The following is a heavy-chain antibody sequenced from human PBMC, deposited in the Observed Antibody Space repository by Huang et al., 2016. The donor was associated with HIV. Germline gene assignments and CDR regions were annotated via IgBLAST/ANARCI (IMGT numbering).Heavy chain of an antibody. J-gene: IGHJ4*02. CDR3: ARSFDSSAYPDY. V-gene: IGHV4-61*09. CDR2: IYSSGSA. CDR1: GGSISSGSYY. Sequence: QLRLQESGPGLVKPSQTLSLTCAVSGGSISSGSYYWSWIRQPAGQGLEWIGHIYSSGSANFNPSPKSRLTMSVDTSKNQFSLRLRSVTAADTAMYYCARSFDSSAYPDYWGQGALVTVSP. D-gene: IGHD3-22*01.